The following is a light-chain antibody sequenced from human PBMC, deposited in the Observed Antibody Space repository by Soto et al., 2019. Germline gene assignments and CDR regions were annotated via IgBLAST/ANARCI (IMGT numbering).Light chain of an antibody. CDR2: KAS. CDR3: QQYNSYST. J-gene: IGKJ1*01. Sequence: DIQMTQSPSTLSGSVGARVTITCRASQTISSWLAWYQQKPGKAPKLLIYKASTLKSGVPSRFSGSGSGTEFPLTISSLQPDDFATDYCQQYNSYSTFGQGTKVDNK. CDR1: QTISSW. V-gene: IGKV1-5*03.